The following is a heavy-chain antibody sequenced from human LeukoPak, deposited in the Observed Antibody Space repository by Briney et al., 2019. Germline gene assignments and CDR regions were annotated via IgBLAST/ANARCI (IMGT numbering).Heavy chain of an antibody. Sequence: TSETLSLTCTVSGGSVSSGSYYWSWIRQPPGKGLEWIGEINHSGSTNYNPSLKSRVTISVDTSKNQFSLKLSSVTAADTAVYYCARALSGGPWNYWGQGTLVTVSS. V-gene: IGHV4-61*01. J-gene: IGHJ4*02. D-gene: IGHD2-15*01. CDR1: GGSVSSGSYY. CDR2: INHSGST. CDR3: ARALSGGPWNY.